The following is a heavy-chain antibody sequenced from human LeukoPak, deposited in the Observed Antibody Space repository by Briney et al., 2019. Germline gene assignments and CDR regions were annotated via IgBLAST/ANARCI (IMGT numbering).Heavy chain of an antibody. CDR3: ARIGTAARWFDP. CDR2: INHSGST. D-gene: IGHD6-6*01. CDR1: GGSFSGYY. V-gene: IGHV4-34*01. Sequence: SETLSLTCAVYGGSFSGYYWSWIRQPPGKGLEWIGEINHSGSTNYNPSLKSRVTISVDTSKNQFSLKLSSVTAADTAVYYCARIGTAARWFDPWGQRTLVTVSS. J-gene: IGHJ5*02.